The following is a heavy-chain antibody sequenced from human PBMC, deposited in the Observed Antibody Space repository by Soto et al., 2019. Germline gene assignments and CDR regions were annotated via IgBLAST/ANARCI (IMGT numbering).Heavy chain of an antibody. CDR2: IIPILGIA. J-gene: IGHJ4*02. CDR3: ATTYYYDSSGYSDLDY. V-gene: IGHV1-69*02. Sequence: GASVKVSCKASGGTFSSYTISWVRQAPGQGLEWMGRIIPILGIANYAQKFQGRVTITADKSTSTAYMELSSLRSEDTAVYYCATTYYYDSSGYSDLDYWGQGTLVTVSS. D-gene: IGHD3-22*01. CDR1: GGTFSSYT.